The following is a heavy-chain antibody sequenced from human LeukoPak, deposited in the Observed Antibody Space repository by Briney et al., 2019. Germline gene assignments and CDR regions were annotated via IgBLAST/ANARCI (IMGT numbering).Heavy chain of an antibody. V-gene: IGHV3-30*01. D-gene: IGHD5-12*01. CDR1: GFTFSSYA. CDR2: ISYDGSNK. J-gene: IGHJ4*02. Sequence: GGSLRLSCAASGFTFSSYAMSWVRQAPGKGLEWVAVISYDGSNKYYADSVKGRFTISRDNSKNTLYLQMNSLRAEDTAVYYCASSPGGYPQLWGQGTLVTVSS. CDR3: ASSPGGYPQL.